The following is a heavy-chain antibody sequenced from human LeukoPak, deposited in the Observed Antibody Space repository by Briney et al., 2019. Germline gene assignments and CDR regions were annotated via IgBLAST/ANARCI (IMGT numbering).Heavy chain of an antibody. CDR2: IYSDSST. V-gene: IGHV3-66*04. CDR1: GFTVTSNY. D-gene: IGHD2-2*01. Sequence: GGSLRLSCAASGFTVTSNYMKWVRQAPGKGLEWVSVIYSDSSTYYADSVKGRFTISRDNSKNTLYLQMNSLRAEDTAVYYCAKQRGYCSSTSCRLFDYWGQGTLVTVSS. J-gene: IGHJ4*02. CDR3: AKQRGYCSSTSCRLFDY.